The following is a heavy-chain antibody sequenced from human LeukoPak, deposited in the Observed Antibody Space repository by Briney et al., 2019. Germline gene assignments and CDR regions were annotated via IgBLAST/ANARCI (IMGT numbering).Heavy chain of an antibody. CDR1: GCSISSGCYC. Sequence: SQTLSLTCTVSGCSISSGCYCCSWIQHPARKGLEWIGRIYPSGSTNYNPSLKSRVTISVDTSKNQFSLKLSSVTAADTAVYYCARGLAAAAHDYWGQGTLVTVSS. V-gene: IGHV4-61*02. CDR2: IYPSGST. CDR3: ARGLAAAAHDY. D-gene: IGHD6-13*01. J-gene: IGHJ4*02.